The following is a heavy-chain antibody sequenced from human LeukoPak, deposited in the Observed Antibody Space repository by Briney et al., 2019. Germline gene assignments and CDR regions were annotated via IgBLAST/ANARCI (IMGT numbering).Heavy chain of an antibody. CDR1: GYSFTSYW. V-gene: IGHV5-51*01. D-gene: IGHD1-26*01. CDR3: ARSIVGATSYYYYYMDV. J-gene: IGHJ6*03. Sequence: GESLKISCKGSGYSFTSYWIGWVRQMPGKGLEWMGIIYPGDSDTRYSPSFQGQVTISADKSISTAYLQWSSLKASDTAMYHCARSIVGATSYYYYYMDVWGKGTTVTVSS. CDR2: IYPGDSDT.